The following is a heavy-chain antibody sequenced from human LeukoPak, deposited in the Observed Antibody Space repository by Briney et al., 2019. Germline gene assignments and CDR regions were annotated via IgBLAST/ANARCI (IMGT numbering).Heavy chain of an antibody. CDR1: GYSFTAYY. Sequence: ASVKVSCKASGYSFTAYYMHWVRQAPGQGLEWVGWINLDTGATDYAQNFQGRVTMTRDTSTTTAYMELSRLKFDDTAVYYCARDGPPQCGGGTCYTDWGLGTQVTVSS. CDR2: INLDTGAT. V-gene: IGHV1-2*02. D-gene: IGHD2-15*01. J-gene: IGHJ4*02. CDR3: ARDGPPQCGGGTCYTD.